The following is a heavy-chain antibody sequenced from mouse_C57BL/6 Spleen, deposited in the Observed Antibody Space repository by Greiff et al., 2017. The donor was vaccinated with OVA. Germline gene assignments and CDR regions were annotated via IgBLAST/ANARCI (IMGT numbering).Heavy chain of an antibody. CDR3: ARSYYYGSSYVWYAMDY. CDR2: IWSDGST. D-gene: IGHD1-1*01. J-gene: IGHJ4*01. CDR1: GFSLTSCG. Sequence: VKLVESGPGLVAPSQSLSITCTVSGFSLTSCGVHWVRQPPGKGLEWLVVIWSDGSTTYNSALKSRLSISKDNSKSQVFLKMNSLQTDDTAMYYCARSYYYGSSYVWYAMDYWGQGTSVTVSS. V-gene: IGHV2-6*03.